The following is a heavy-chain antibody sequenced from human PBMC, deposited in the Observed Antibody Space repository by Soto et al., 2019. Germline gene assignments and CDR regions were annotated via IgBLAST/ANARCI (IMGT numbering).Heavy chain of an antibody. CDR3: AREGAATAYFDY. CDR1: GFTFSNYG. J-gene: IGHJ4*02. Sequence: QVQLVESGGGVVQPGRFLRLSCAASGFTFSNYGMHWVRQAPGKGLEWVAVISYDGSNDYYADSVKGRFIISRDSSTNTLYLHMDSLRAEDTAMYYCAREGAATAYFDYWGQGPLVTVSS. D-gene: IGHD2-15*01. CDR2: ISYDGSND. V-gene: IGHV3-33*01.